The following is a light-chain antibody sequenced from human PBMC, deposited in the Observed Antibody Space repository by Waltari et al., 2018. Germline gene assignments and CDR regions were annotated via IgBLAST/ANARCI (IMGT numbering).Light chain of an antibody. CDR2: EVS. Sequence: QSALTQPPSASGSPGQSVTISCTGTSSYFGGHNFVSWYQQHPGKVPKLMIHEVSKRPSGVPDRFSGSKSGDTASLTVSGLQAEDEADYYCTSYAGSNILVFGGGTKLTVL. V-gene: IGLV2-8*01. CDR1: SSYFGGHNF. CDR3: TSYAGSNILV. J-gene: IGLJ2*01.